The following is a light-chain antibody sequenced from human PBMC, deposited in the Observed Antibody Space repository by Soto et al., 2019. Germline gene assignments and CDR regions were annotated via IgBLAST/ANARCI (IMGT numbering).Light chain of an antibody. J-gene: IGKJ2*01. V-gene: IGKV3-20*01. CDR2: GAS. CDR1: QSVSSNY. CDR3: QQYCGSPPT. Sequence: EIVLTQSPGTLSLSPGERATLSCRASQSVSSNYLAWYQQKPGQAPRLLIYGASSRATVIQVRCSGSGSGTNFTLTVSRLEPEEFAEFYCQQYCGSPPTFGQGTNVEIK.